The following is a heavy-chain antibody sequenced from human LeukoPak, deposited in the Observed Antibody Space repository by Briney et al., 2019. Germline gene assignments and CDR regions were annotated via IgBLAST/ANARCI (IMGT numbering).Heavy chain of an antibody. V-gene: IGHV3-23*01. Sequence: GGSLRLSCAASGLTFSSYAMSWVRQAPGKGLKWVSAISGSGGSTYYADSVKGRFTNSRDNSKNTLYLQMNSLRAEDTAVYYCAKVGWGCSGGSCYYFDYWGQGTLVTVSS. CDR3: AKVGWGCSGGSCYYFDY. CDR2: ISGSGGST. J-gene: IGHJ4*02. D-gene: IGHD2-15*01. CDR1: GLTFSSYA.